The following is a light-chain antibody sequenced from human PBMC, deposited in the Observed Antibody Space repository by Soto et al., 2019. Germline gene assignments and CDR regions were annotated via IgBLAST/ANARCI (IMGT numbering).Light chain of an antibody. CDR1: QSVSSNY. CDR2: GAS. V-gene: IGKV3-20*01. Sequence: EIVLTQSPGTLSLSPGERATLSCRASQSVSSNYLAWYQRKPGQAPRLLIYGASSRATGIPNRFSGSGSGTDFTLTITRLEPEDFAVYYSQQYGSSPPTFGQGTTMEIK. CDR3: QQYGSSPPT. J-gene: IGKJ1*01.